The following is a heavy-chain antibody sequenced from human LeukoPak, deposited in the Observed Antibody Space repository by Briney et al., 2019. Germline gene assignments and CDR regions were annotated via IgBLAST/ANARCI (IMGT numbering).Heavy chain of an antibody. Sequence: VASVKVSCKASGYTFTSYGISWVRQAPGQGLEWMGWISAYNGNTNYAQKLQGRVTMTTDTSTSTAYMELGSLRSDDTAVYYCARAALESITIFGVVKGPGMDVWGQGTTVTVSS. CDR1: GYTFTSYG. D-gene: IGHD3-3*01. J-gene: IGHJ6*02. CDR3: ARAALESITIFGVVKGPGMDV. CDR2: ISAYNGNT. V-gene: IGHV1-18*01.